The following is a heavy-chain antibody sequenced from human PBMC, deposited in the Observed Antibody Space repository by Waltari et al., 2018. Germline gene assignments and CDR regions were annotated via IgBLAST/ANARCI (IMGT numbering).Heavy chain of an antibody. CDR3: VRIASHSGDY. J-gene: IGHJ4*02. CDR1: GFTIRGNW. CDR2: IKEDGTKQ. D-gene: IGHD6-25*01. V-gene: IGHV3-7*04. Sequence: ELQLAESGGGLVQPGGAVRLSCGDSGFTIRGNWRAWVHQSPRKGVEVGAAIKEDGTKQSYVAAVEGRVNISRDKAKNSLHLEMNSLRPEDTALYFCVRIASHSGDYWGQGTLVTVSS.